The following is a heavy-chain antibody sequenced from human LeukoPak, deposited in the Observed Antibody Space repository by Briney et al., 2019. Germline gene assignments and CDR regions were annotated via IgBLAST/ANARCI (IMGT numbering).Heavy chain of an antibody. CDR2: ISAYNGNT. CDR1: GYTFTSYG. J-gene: IGHJ4*02. V-gene: IGHV1-18*01. Sequence: ASVKVSCKASGYTFTSYGISWVRQAPGQGLEWMGWISAYNGNTNYAQKLQGRVTMTTDTSTSTAYMELRSLRSDDTAVYYCARDHEAVGSYYFDYWGQGTLVTVSS. CDR3: ARDHEAVGSYYFDY. D-gene: IGHD3-10*01.